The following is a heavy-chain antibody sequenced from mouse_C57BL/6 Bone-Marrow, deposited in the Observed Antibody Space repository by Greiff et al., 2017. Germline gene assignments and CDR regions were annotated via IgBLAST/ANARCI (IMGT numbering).Heavy chain of an antibody. V-gene: IGHV5-6*01. CDR2: ISSGGSYT. J-gene: IGHJ1*03. CDR3: ARTTVVADWYFDV. CDR1: GFTFSSYG. D-gene: IGHD1-1*01. Sequence: EVKLMESGGDLVKPGGSLKLSCAASGFTFSSYGMSWVRPTPDKRLAWVATISSGGSYTYYPDSVKGRFTISRDNAKNTLYLQMSSLKSEDTAMYYCARTTVVADWYFDVWGTGTTVTVSS.